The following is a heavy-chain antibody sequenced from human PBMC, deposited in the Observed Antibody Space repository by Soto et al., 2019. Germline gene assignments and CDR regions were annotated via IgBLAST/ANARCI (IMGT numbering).Heavy chain of an antibody. CDR1: GYSFTTYA. J-gene: IGHJ4*02. D-gene: IGHD3-22*01. V-gene: IGHV1-3*01. Sequence: ASVKVSCKASGYSFTTYAMHWVRQAPGQRFELMGWIHPGNGNTKYSQKFQGRVTFTRDTSATTAYMELSSLRSEDTAVYYCARGYYYDSSGYYFDYWGQGTLVTVSS. CDR2: IHPGNGNT. CDR3: ARGYYYDSSGYYFDY.